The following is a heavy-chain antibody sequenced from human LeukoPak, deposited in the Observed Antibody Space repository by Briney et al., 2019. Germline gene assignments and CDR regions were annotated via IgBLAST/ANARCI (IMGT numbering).Heavy chain of an antibody. J-gene: IGHJ6*03. CDR1: GFTFSSYA. CDR3: AGEEQKYYYYMDV. Sequence: GGSLRLSCAASGFTFSSYAMHWVRQAPGKGLEWVAVISYDGSNKYYADSGKGRFTISRDNSKNTLYLQMHSLRAEDTAVYYCAGEEQKYYYYMDVWGKGTTVTVSS. CDR2: ISYDGSNK. D-gene: IGHD1/OR15-1a*01. V-gene: IGHV3-30*04.